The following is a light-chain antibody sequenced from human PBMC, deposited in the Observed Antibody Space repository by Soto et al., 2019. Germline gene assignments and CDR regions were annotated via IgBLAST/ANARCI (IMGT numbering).Light chain of an antibody. Sequence: QPVLTQSPSGSASLGASVKLTCTLSSGHSSYAIAWHQQQPEKGPRYLMKLNSDGSHSKGDGIPDRFSGSSSGAERYLTISSLQSDDEADYYCQTWGTGIQGVFGGGTKLTVL. CDR2: LNSDGSH. J-gene: IGLJ2*01. V-gene: IGLV4-69*01. CDR1: SGHSSYA. CDR3: QTWGTGIQGV.